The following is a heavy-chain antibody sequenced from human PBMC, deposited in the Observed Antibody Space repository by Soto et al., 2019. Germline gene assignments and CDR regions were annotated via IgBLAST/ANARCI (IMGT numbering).Heavy chain of an antibody. CDR2: ISAYNGNT. J-gene: IGHJ4*02. V-gene: IGHV1-18*01. CDR1: GYTFASYG. D-gene: IGHD3-10*01. CDR3: ARDTYGSGAGY. Sequence: QVQLVQSGAEVKKPGASVKVSCKASGYTFASYGISWVRQAPGQGLEWMGWISAYNGNTNYAQKLQGRVTMTTDTSTSTADMEMRSLRSDDTAVYYCARDTYGSGAGYWGQGTLVTVSS.